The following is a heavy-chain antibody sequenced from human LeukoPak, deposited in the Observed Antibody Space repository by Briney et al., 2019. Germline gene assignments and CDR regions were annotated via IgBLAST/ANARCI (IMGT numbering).Heavy chain of an antibody. V-gene: IGHV3-23*01. CDR1: GFTVSIYA. CDR2: ISGSGGST. Sequence: GGSLRLSCAASGFTVSIYAMNWVRQAPGKGLEWVSAISGSGGSTYYADSVKGRFTISSDNSKNTLYLQMNSLRAEDTAVYYCAKFLPTHIVVANYYFDYWGQGTLVTVSS. J-gene: IGHJ4*02. D-gene: IGHD2-21*01. CDR3: AKFLPTHIVVANYYFDY.